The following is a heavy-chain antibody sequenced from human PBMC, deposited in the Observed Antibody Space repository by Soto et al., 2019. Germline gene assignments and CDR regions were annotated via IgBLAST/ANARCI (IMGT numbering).Heavy chain of an antibody. D-gene: IGHD6-13*01. V-gene: IGHV4-59*01. CDR3: AAAAAKYNWFDP. CDR1: GASMSPDY. CDR2: ISYSGNT. Sequence: SETLSLTCTVSGASMSPDYWGWIRQSPAKGLQWIGYISYSGNTKYSPALEGRVTISVDTSQNQFSLKLSSVTAADTAVYYCAAAAAKYNWFDPWGQGTLVTVSS. J-gene: IGHJ5*02.